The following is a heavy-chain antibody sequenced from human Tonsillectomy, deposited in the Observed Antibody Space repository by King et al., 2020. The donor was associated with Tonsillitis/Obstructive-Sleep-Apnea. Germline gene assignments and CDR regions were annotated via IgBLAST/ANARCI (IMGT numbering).Heavy chain of an antibody. D-gene: IGHD4-23*01. CDR1: GLNFNESA. V-gene: IGHV3-73*02. CDR3: TCFSINGNSDN. CDR2: NRREVNYHAT. Sequence: DVQLVESGGGLVQPGGSLKLSCAAYGLNFNESAIRWVRQAPGKGLEWVGRNRREVNYHATGYDVSVKGRFTISRDDSKSTAYLNMNSLKTEDTAVYYCTCFSINGNSDNWGQGTLVTVSS. J-gene: IGHJ4*02.